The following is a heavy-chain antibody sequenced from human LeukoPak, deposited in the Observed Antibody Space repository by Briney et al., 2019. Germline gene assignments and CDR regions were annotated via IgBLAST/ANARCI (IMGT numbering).Heavy chain of an antibody. CDR1: GGSISSGDYY. D-gene: IGHD2-2*01. J-gene: IGHJ6*02. Sequence: SQTLSLTCTVSGGSISSGDYYWSWIRQPPGKGLEWIGEINHSGSTNYNPSLKSRVTISVDTSKNQFSLKLSSVTAADTAVYYCARFRSTSAEPYYYGMDVWGQGTTVTVSS. CDR3: ARFRSTSAEPYYYGMDV. CDR2: INHSGST. V-gene: IGHV4-30-4*01.